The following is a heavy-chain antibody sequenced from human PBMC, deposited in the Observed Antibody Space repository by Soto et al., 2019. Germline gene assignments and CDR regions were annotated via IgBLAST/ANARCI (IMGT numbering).Heavy chain of an antibody. CDR1: GYTFTSYY. Sequence: ASVKVSCKASGYTFTSYYMHWVRQAPGQGLEWMGIINPSGGSTSYAQKFQGRVTMTRDTSTSTVYMELSSLRSEDTAVYYCAREYSSSAHYYYGMDVWGQGTTVTVSS. J-gene: IGHJ6*02. D-gene: IGHD6-13*01. V-gene: IGHV1-46*01. CDR3: AREYSSSAHYYYGMDV. CDR2: INPSGGST.